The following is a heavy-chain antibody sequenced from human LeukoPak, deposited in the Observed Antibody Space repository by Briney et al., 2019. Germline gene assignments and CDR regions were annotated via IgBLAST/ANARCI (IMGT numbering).Heavy chain of an antibody. Sequence: GGSLRLSCAASGFTFGSYAMYWVRHGQGKGLEWVSGISGSGGSTFYADSVKGRFTISRDNSENTVYLQMNSLRADDTAVYYCAKTTAGYSSGRSPGWPVDYWGQGTLVTVSS. J-gene: IGHJ4*02. D-gene: IGHD6-19*01. CDR1: GFTFGSYA. CDR3: AKTTAGYSSGRSPGWPVDY. V-gene: IGHV3-23*01. CDR2: ISGSGGST.